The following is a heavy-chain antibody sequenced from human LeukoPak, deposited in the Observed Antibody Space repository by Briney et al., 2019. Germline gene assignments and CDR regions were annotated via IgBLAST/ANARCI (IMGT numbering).Heavy chain of an antibody. CDR3: ARGGDGYNLGDFDY. CDR1: GGSISSYY. V-gene: IGHV4-59*01. J-gene: IGHJ4*02. CDR2: IYYSGST. D-gene: IGHD5-24*01. Sequence: SETLSLTCTVSGGSISSYYWSWIRQPPGKGLEWIGYIYYSGSTNYNPSLKSRVIISVDTSKNQFSLKLSSVTAADTAVYYCARGGDGYNLGDFDYWGQGTLVTVSS.